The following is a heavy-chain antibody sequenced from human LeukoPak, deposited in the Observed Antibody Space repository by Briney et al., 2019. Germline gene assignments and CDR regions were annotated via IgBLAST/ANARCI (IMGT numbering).Heavy chain of an antibody. CDR3: AGGASRSPFDY. Sequence: ASVKLSCKASGYTFTSYYMHWVRQAPGQGLEWMGIINPSGGSTSYAQKFHGRVTMTRDTSTSTVYMELSSLRSEDTAVYYCAGGASRSPFDYWGQGTLVTVSS. D-gene: IGHD3-10*01. V-gene: IGHV1-46*01. CDR2: INPSGGST. CDR1: GYTFTSYY. J-gene: IGHJ4*02.